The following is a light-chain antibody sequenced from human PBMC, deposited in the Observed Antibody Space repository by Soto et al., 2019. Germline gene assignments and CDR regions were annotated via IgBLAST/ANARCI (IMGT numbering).Light chain of an antibody. V-gene: IGLV1-40*01. CDR3: AAWDDRLSDLL. CDR1: SSNIGAGYD. J-gene: IGLJ2*01. Sequence: QSVLTQPPSVSGAPGQRVTISCTGSSSNIGAGYDVHWYQQRPGTAPKLLIFGNINRPSGVPDRFSGSKSGTSASLAISGLQSEDEADYYCAAWDDRLSDLLFGGGTKVTVL. CDR2: GNI.